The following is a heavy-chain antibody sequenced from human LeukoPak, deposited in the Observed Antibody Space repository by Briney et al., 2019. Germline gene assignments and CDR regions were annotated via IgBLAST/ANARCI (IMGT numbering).Heavy chain of an antibody. V-gene: IGHV5-10-1*01. Sequence: GESLKISCKGSGYSFTSYWISWVRQMPGKGLEWMGRIDPSDSYTNYSPSFQGHVTISADKSIGTAYLQWSSLKASDTAMYYCARHPYSYEPRYFDYWGQGTLVTVSS. CDR1: GYSFTSYW. D-gene: IGHD5-18*01. CDR3: ARHPYSYEPRYFDY. J-gene: IGHJ4*02. CDR2: IDPSDSYT.